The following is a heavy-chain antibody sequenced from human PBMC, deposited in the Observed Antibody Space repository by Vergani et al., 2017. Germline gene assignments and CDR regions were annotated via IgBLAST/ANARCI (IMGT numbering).Heavy chain of an antibody. D-gene: IGHD3-10*01. CDR1: GFTFSSYA. CDR3: ATDGSGSRA. CDR2: IYSGGSST. V-gene: IGHV3-23*03. J-gene: IGHJ5*02. Sequence: EVQLLESGGGLVQPGGSLRLSCAASGFTFSSYAMSWVRKAPGKGLEWVSVIYSGGSSTYYADSVTGRFTISRDNSKNTLYLQMNSLRAEDTAVYYCATDGSGSRAWGQGTLVTVSS.